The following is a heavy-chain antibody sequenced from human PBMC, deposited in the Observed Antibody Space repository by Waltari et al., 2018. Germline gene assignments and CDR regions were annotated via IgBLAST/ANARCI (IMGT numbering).Heavy chain of an antibody. CDR3: ARVPPGRGPRWFDP. J-gene: IGHJ5*02. CDR1: GYTFTSYD. Sequence: QVQLVQSGAEVKKPGSSVKVSCKASGYTFTSYDINWVRQATGQGLEWMGWMNPNSGNKGYAQKVQGRVTMTRNTSISTAYMELSSLRSEDTAVYYCARVPPGRGPRWFDPWGQGTLVTVSS. D-gene: IGHD1-26*01. CDR2: MNPNSGNK. V-gene: IGHV1-8*02.